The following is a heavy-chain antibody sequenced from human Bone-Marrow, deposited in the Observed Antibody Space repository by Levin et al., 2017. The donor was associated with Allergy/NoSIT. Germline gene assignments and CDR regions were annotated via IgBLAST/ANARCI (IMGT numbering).Heavy chain of an antibody. J-gene: IGHJ4*02. Sequence: SQTLSLTCAVSGGSISSGGYSWRWIRQPPGKGLEWIGYIYHSGSTYYNPSLKSRVTISVDRSKNQFSLKLSSVTAADTAVYYCARERAYCSGGSCYSGDFDYWGQGTLVTVSS. CDR2: IYHSGST. CDR1: GGSISSGGYS. D-gene: IGHD2-15*01. V-gene: IGHV4-30-2*01. CDR3: ARERAYCSGGSCYSGDFDY.